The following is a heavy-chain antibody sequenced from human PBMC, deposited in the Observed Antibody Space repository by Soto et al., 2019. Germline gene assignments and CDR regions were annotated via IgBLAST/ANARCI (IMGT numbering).Heavy chain of an antibody. Sequence: EVQLVESGGGLVQPGGSLRLSCAASGFTFSSYDMHWVRQATGKGLEWVSAIGTAGDTYYPGSVKGRFTISRENAKNSLYLQMNSLRAGDTAVYYCARGAEYSGYGRGMDVWGQGTTVTVSS. D-gene: IGHD5-12*01. CDR2: IGTAGDT. J-gene: IGHJ6*02. CDR3: ARGAEYSGYGRGMDV. CDR1: GFTFSSYD. V-gene: IGHV3-13*01.